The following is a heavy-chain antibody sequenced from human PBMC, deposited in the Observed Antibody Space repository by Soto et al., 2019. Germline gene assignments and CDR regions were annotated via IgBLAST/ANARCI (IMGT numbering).Heavy chain of an antibody. Sequence: ASVKVSCKTSGYIFTSYGITWVRQAPGPGLEWMGWISAYSGNSNHAQKLQGRVTMTTDTSTSTAYMELRSLRSDDTAVYYCARDWDSYGSGIYYGAWHWGQGTLVTVSS. J-gene: IGHJ4*02. CDR3: ARDWDSYGSGIYYGAWH. CDR2: ISAYSGNS. CDR1: GYIFTSYG. D-gene: IGHD3-10*01. V-gene: IGHV1-18*04.